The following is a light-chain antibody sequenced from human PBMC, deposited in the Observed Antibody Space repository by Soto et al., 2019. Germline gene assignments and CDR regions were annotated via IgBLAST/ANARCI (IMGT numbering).Light chain of an antibody. CDR1: QSVSSSY. CDR3: QKYNNWPWT. J-gene: IGKJ1*01. CDR2: GAS. Sequence: EIVLTQSPGTLSLSPGDRATLSCRASQSVSSSYLAWYQQKPGQAPSLLIYGASTRATGIPDRFSGSGSGTEFNLTISRLQSEDFAVYYCQKYNNWPWTFGQGTKVDI. V-gene: IGKV3-15*01.